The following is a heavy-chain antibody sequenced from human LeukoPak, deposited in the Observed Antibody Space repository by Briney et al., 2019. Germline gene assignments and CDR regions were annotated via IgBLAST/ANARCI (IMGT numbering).Heavy chain of an antibody. CDR3: ARDDIAAAGTSFDY. Sequence: ASVKVSCKASGYTFTSYGICWVRQAPGQGLEWMGWISAYNGNTNYAQKLQGRVTMTTDTSTSTAYMELRSLRSDDTAVYYCARDDIAAAGTSFDYWGQGTLVTVSS. V-gene: IGHV1-18*01. CDR2: ISAYNGNT. J-gene: IGHJ4*02. CDR1: GYTFTSYG. D-gene: IGHD6-13*01.